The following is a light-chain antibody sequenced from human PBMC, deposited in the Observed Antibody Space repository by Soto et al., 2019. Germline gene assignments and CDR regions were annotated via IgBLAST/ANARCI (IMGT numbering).Light chain of an antibody. CDR1: QSISSTY. CDR3: QHYDSARWT. Sequence: EIVLTQSPGTLSLSPGERATLSCRASQSISSTYLTWYHQRPGQAPRLLIYDASRRATGIPDRFSGSGSGTDFSLTISRLEHEDFAVYYCQHYDSARWTLGLGTKVDIK. CDR2: DAS. V-gene: IGKV3-20*01. J-gene: IGKJ1*01.